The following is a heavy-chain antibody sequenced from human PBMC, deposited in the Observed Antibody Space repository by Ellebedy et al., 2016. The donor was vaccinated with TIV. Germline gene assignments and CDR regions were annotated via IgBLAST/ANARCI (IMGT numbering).Heavy chain of an antibody. D-gene: IGHD2-15*01. CDR1: GFTFSSYA. V-gene: IGHV3-30*14. CDR2: ISYDGSNK. CDR3: ARGLHVLPYGMDV. J-gene: IGHJ6*02. Sequence: GESLKISXAASGFTFSSYAMHWVRQAPGKGLEWVAVISYDGSNKYYADSVKGRFTISRDNSKNTLYLQMNSLRAEDTAVYYCARGLHVLPYGMDVWGQGTTVTVSS.